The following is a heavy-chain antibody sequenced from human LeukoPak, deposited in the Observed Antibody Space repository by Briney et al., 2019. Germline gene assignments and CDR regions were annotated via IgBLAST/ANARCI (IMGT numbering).Heavy chain of an antibody. D-gene: IGHD3-22*01. CDR3: AKDQTYYYDSSGYYSGSRDY. CDR1: GFTFSSYN. Sequence: PGGSLRLSCAASGFTFSSYNMNWVRQAPGKGLEWISYVSNSRTTIYYADSVKGRFTISRDNSKNTLYLQMNSLRAEDTAVYYCAKDQTYYYDSSGYYSGSRDYWGQGTLVTVSS. V-gene: IGHV3-48*01. CDR2: VSNSRTTI. J-gene: IGHJ4*02.